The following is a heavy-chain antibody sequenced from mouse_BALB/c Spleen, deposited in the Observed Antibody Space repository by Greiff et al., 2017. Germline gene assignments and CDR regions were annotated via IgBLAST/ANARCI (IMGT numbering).Heavy chain of an antibody. Sequence: EVKVEESGPELVKPGASVKISCKASGYTFTDYNMHWVKQSHGKSLEWIGYIYPYNGGTGYNQKFKSKATLTVDNSSSTAYMELRSLTSEDSAVYYCASPDGNEDAMDYWGQGTSVTVSS. J-gene: IGHJ4*01. CDR2: IYPYNGGT. V-gene: IGHV1S29*02. D-gene: IGHD2-1*01. CDR3: ASPDGNEDAMDY. CDR1: GYTFTDYN.